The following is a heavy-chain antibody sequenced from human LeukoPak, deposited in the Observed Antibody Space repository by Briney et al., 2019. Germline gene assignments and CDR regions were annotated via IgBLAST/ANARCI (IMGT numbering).Heavy chain of an antibody. V-gene: IGHV3-23*01. D-gene: IGHD2-2*01. CDR2: ISGSGGST. CDR3: AKELEVVPAEGWFDP. CDR1: GFTFSSYA. J-gene: IGHJ5*02. Sequence: GGSLRLXCAASGFTFSSYAMSWVRQAPGKGLEWVSAISGSGGSTYYADSVKGRFTISRDNSKNTLYLQMNSLRAEDTAVYYCAKELEVVPAEGWFDPWGQGSLVTVSS.